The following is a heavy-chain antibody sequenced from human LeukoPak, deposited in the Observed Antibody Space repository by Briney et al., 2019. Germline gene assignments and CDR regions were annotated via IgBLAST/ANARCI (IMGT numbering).Heavy chain of an antibody. CDR2: IKHDGSDQ. CDR3: AGGFGFDY. V-gene: IGHV3-7*01. CDR1: GFTFSNYW. Sequence: GGSLRLSCAASGFTFSNYWLTWVRQAPGKGLEWVANIKHDGSDQYYLDSVKGRFTVSRDNAKNSLYLQMNSLRAEDTAVYYCAGGFGFDYWGQGTLVTVSS. D-gene: IGHD3-10*01. J-gene: IGHJ4*02.